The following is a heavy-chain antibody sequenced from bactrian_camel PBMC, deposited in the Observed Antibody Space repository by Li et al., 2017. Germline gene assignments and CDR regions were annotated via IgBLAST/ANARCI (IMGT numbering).Heavy chain of an antibody. J-gene: IGHJ4*01. CDR2: INRRGTT. Sequence: EVQLVESGGGSVQAGGSLRLSCAVSGYDALYLCMGWFRQAPGKEREGVAAINRRGTTNYADSVLGRFTISRDNAKNTLYLQLNSLKTEDTAMYYCVPCHYSWSAFPFWGQGTQVTVS. CDR3: VPCHYSWSAFPF. V-gene: IGHV3S67*01. CDR1: GYDALYLC. D-gene: IGHD2*01.